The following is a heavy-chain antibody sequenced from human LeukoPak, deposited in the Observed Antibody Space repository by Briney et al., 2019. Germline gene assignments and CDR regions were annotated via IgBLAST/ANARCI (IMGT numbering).Heavy chain of an antibody. Sequence: SETLSLTCAVYGGSFSGYYWSWIRQPPGKGLEWIGEINHSGSANYNPSLKSRVTISVDTSKNQFSLKLSSVTAADTAVYYCARGGYYGSGSYYIFDYWGQGTLVTVSS. CDR3: ARGGYYGSGSYYIFDY. V-gene: IGHV4-34*01. CDR2: INHSGSA. J-gene: IGHJ4*02. CDR1: GGSFSGYY. D-gene: IGHD3-10*01.